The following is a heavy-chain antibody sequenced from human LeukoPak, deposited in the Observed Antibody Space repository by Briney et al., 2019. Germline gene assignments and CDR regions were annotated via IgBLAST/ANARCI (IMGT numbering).Heavy chain of an antibody. CDR3: ARGVNSQGTAMVLFDS. CDR1: GGTFSSYA. CDR2: IIPIFGTA. D-gene: IGHD5-18*01. Sequence: SVKVSCKASGGTFSSYAISWVRQAPGQGLEWMGGIIPIFGTANYAQKFQGRVTITTDESTSTAYMELSSLRSEDTAVYYCARGVNSQGTAMVLFDSWGQGSLVTVSA. V-gene: IGHV1-69*05. J-gene: IGHJ4*02.